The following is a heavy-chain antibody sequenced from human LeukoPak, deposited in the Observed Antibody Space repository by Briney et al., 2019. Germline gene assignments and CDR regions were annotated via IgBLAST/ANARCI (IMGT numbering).Heavy chain of an antibody. Sequence: SDTLSLTCAVSGYSISSSNWWGWIRQPPGKGLEWIGYIYYSGSTYYNPSLKSRVTISVDTSKNQFSLKLSSVTAADTAVYYCARTYSWFRGYYYYYYMDVWGKGTTVTVSS. V-gene: IGHV4-28*01. CDR1: GYSISSSNW. J-gene: IGHJ6*03. D-gene: IGHD1-20*01. CDR2: IYYSGST. CDR3: ARTYSWFRGYYYYYYMDV.